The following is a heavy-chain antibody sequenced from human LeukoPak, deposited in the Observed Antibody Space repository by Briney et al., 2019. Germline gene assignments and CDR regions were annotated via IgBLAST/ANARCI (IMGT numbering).Heavy chain of an antibody. J-gene: IGHJ3*02. D-gene: IGHD1-1*01. CDR3: AGQGVNSTLVQVMYAFDI. CDR2: INHSGST. V-gene: IGHV4-34*01. CDR1: GDSFSGYY. Sequence: PSGTLSLTCAVYGDSFSGYYWSWIRQPPGKGLEWIGQINHSGSTNYNPYLKSRPTISKDTSKNQFSLKLNSVTAADTAVYYCAGQGVNSTLVQVMYAFDIWGQGTTVTVSS.